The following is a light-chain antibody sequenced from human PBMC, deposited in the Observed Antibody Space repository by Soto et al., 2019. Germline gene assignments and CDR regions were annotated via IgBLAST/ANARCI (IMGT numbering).Light chain of an antibody. J-gene: IGKJ4*01. CDR1: QSINSW. V-gene: IGKV1-5*03. Sequence: DIQMTQSPSTLSASVGDRVTITCRASQSINSWLTWYQQKPGKAPKLLIYKASSLESGVPSRSSGSGSGTEFTLTISSLQPDDFATYYCQQYNSYPITFGGGTKAEIK. CDR3: QQYNSYPIT. CDR2: KAS.